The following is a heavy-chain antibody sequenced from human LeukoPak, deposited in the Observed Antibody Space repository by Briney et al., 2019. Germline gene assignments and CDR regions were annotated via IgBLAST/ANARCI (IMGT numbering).Heavy chain of an antibody. D-gene: IGHD3-10*02. Sequence: GASVKVSCKASGGTFSRYAISWVRQAPGQGLEWMGRITPIFGTANYAQKFQGRVTITMDESTSTAYMELSSLRSEDTAVYYCARDCSGSNWGQGTLVTVSS. J-gene: IGHJ4*02. V-gene: IGHV1-69*05. CDR3: ARDCSGSN. CDR2: ITPIFGTA. CDR1: GGTFSRYA.